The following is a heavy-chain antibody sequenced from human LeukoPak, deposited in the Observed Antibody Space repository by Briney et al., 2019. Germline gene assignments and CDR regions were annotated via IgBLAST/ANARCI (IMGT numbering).Heavy chain of an antibody. V-gene: IGHV1-8*01. D-gene: IGHD5-12*01. CDR1: GYTFTSYD. J-gene: IGHJ5*02. Sequence: ASVKVSCKASGYTFTSYDINWVRQATGQGLEWMGWMNPNSGNTGYAQKFQGRVTMTRNTSISTAYMELSSLRSEDTAVYYCATLLPRGYSGYDGPWGQGTLVTVSS. CDR3: ATLLPRGYSGYDGP. CDR2: MNPNSGNT.